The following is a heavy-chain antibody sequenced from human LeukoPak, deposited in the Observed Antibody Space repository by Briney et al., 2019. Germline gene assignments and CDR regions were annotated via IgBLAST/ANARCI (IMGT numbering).Heavy chain of an antibody. CDR2: ISYDGSNK. J-gene: IGHJ5*02. CDR3: ARSSIEYSSSNWFDP. V-gene: IGHV3-30*03. CDR1: GFTFSSYG. D-gene: IGHD6-6*01. Sequence: GGSLRLSCAASGFTFSSYGMHWVRQAPGKGLEWVAVISYDGSNKYYADSVKGRFTISRDNSKNTLYLQMNSLRAEDTAVYYCARSSIEYSSSNWFDPWGQGTLVTVSS.